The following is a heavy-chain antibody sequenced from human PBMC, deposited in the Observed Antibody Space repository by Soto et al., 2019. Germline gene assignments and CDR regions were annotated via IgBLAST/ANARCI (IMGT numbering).Heavy chain of an antibody. V-gene: IGHV4-4*02. CDR1: GGSISSSNW. Sequence: SETLSLTCAVSGGSISSSNWWSWVRQPPGKGLEWIGEIYHSGSTNYNPSLKSRVTISVDKSKNQFSLKLSSVTAADTAVYYCARSAAVAGTYYYYGMDVWGQGTTVTVSS. J-gene: IGHJ6*02. D-gene: IGHD6-19*01. CDR2: IYHSGST. CDR3: ARSAAVAGTYYYYGMDV.